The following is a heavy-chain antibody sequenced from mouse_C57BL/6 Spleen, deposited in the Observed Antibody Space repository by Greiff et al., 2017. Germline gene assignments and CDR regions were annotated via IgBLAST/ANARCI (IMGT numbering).Heavy chain of an antibody. Sequence: QVQLQQPGTELVKPGASVKLSCKASGYTFTSYWMHWVKQRPGQGLEWIGNINPSNGGTNYNEKFKSKATLTVDKSSSTAYMQLSSLTSEDSAVYDCARSGKSDGYYDYDNSYAMDYWGQGTSVTVSS. J-gene: IGHJ4*01. V-gene: IGHV1-53*01. CDR2: INPSNGGT. CDR3: ARSGKSDGYYDYDNSYAMDY. D-gene: IGHD2-4*01. CDR1: GYTFTSYW.